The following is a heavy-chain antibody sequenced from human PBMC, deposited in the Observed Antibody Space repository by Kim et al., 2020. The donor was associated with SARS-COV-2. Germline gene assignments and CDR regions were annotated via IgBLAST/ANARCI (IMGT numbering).Heavy chain of an antibody. J-gene: IGHJ4*02. V-gene: IGHV4-61*01. CDR3: ACEGEGGSGY. Sequence: SETLSLTCTVSGGSVSSGSYYWSWIRQPPGKGLEWIGYIYYSGSTNYNPSLQRRVTISVVTSKNQFSLKLSPVTAAATAVYYCACEGEGGSGYWGQGTLVTVSS. D-gene: IGHD1-26*01. CDR1: GGSVSSGSYY. CDR2: IYYSGST.